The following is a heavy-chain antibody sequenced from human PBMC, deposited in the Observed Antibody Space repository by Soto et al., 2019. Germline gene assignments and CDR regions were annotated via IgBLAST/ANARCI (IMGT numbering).Heavy chain of an antibody. D-gene: IGHD6-19*01. V-gene: IGHV1-8*01. CDR2: MNPNSGNT. Sequence: GASVKVSCKASGYTFTSYDINWVRQATGQGLEWMGWMNPNSGNTGYAQKFQGRVTMTRNTSISTAYMELNSLRAEDTAVYYCARDRIAVAGKPRGKGHYYGMDVWGQGTTVTVSS. CDR1: GYTFTSYD. CDR3: ARDRIAVAGKPRGKGHYYGMDV. J-gene: IGHJ6*02.